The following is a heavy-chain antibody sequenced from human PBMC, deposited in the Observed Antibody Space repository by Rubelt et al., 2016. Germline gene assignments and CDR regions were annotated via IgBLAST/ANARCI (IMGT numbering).Heavy chain of an antibody. CDR3: ARLHGDYEDYYYGMDV. Sequence: PGKGLEWMGIIYPGDSDTRYSPSFQGQVTISADKSISTAYLQWSSLKASDTAMYYCARLHGDYEDYYYGMDVWGQGTTVTVSS. D-gene: IGHD4-17*01. J-gene: IGHJ6*02. CDR2: IYPGDSDT. V-gene: IGHV5-51*01.